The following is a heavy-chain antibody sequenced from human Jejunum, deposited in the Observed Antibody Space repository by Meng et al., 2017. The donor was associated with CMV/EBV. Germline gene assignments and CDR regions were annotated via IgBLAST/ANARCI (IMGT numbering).Heavy chain of an antibody. CDR2: IKQDGSEK. CDR3: VRLHVAAFYS. D-gene: IGHD6-19*01. Sequence: CDASGFSFSSYEFNWVRQAPGKGLEWATNIKQDGSEKYFVDSVKGRFTISRDSAKNSPCLQMNDLRAEDTAVYYCVRLHVAAFYSWGQGALVTVSS. V-gene: IGHV3-7*01. CDR1: GFSFSSYE. J-gene: IGHJ5*02.